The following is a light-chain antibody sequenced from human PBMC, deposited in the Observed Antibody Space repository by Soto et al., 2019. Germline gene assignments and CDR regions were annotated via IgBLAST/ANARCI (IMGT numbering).Light chain of an antibody. CDR2: VSR. CDR1: SSNIGAGYD. CDR3: QSCDSSLRLAV. Sequence: QSVLTQPPSVSGAPGQRVTISFSGSSSNIGAGYDVHWYQQLPGTAPRLLIYVSRNRPSGVPDRFSGSKSGTSASLAITGLQTDDEADYYCQSCDSSLRLAVFGGGTKLTVL. J-gene: IGLJ3*02. V-gene: IGLV1-40*01.